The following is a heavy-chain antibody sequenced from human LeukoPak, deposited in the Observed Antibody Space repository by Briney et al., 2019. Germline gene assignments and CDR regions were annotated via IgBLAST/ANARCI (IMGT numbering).Heavy chain of an antibody. Sequence: SETLSLTCTVSGGSISSYYWGWIRQPPGKGLEWIGSIYYSGSTSYNPSLKSRVTISLVTSNNQFSLNLSSVTAADTAVYYCARHDSSSWYDYYYYYGMDVWGQGTTVTVSS. J-gene: IGHJ6*02. V-gene: IGHV4-39*01. CDR2: IYYSGST. D-gene: IGHD6-13*01. CDR1: GGSISSYY. CDR3: ARHDSSSWYDYYYYYGMDV.